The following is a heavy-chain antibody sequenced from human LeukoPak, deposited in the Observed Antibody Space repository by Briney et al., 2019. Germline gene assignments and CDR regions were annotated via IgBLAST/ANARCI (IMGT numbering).Heavy chain of an antibody. D-gene: IGHD6-19*01. V-gene: IGHV4-31*03. CDR1: GGSISSGGYY. Sequence: PQTLSLTCTVSGGSISSGGYYWSWIRQHPGKGLEWIGYIYYSGSTYYNPSLKSRVTISVDTSKNQFSLKLSSVTAADTAVYYCAREVGPVAGTGCWFDPGGQGTLVTVSS. J-gene: IGHJ5*02. CDR3: AREVGPVAGTGCWFDP. CDR2: IYYSGST.